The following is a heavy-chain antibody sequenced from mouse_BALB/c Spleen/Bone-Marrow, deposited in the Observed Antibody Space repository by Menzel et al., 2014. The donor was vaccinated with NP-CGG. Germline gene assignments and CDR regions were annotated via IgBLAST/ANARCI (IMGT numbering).Heavy chain of an antibody. J-gene: IGHJ4*01. CDR1: GYTFTEYT. V-gene: IGHV1-18*01. D-gene: IGHD2-3*01. CDR3: ARWMGPYYAMDY. CDR2: INPNNGGT. Sequence: EVHLVESGPELVKPGASVKISCETSGYTFTEYTMHWVKQSHGKSLEWIGGINPNNGGTSYNQKFKGKATLTVDKSSSTAYMELRSLTSEDSAVYYCARWMGPYYAMDYWGQGTSVTVSS.